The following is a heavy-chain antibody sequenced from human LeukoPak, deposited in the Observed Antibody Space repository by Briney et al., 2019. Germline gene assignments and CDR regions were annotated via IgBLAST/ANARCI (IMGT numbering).Heavy chain of an antibody. J-gene: IGHJ6*04. Sequence: GGSLRLSCAASGFPFSGSAMHWVRQASGKGLEWVGRIRSKANSYATAYAASVKGRFTISRDDSKNTAYLQMNSLKTEDTAVYYCTSPPGGYGDYYRLDVWGKGTTVTVSS. CDR2: IRSKANSYAT. D-gene: IGHD4-17*01. V-gene: IGHV3-73*01. CDR1: GFPFSGSA. CDR3: TSPPGGYGDYYRLDV.